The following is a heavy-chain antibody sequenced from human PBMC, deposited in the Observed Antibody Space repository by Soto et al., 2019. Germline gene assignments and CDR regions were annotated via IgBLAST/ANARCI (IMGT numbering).Heavy chain of an antibody. J-gene: IGHJ4*02. V-gene: IGHV1-46*01. D-gene: IGHD2-2*01. CDR2: INPTAGRT. CDR1: GYTFTSYY. CDR3: ASSSGIVVPGVIMGFDS. Sequence: QLQLVQSGAEVKKPGASVKVSCKASGYTFTSYYLHWVRQAPGQGLEWMGIINPTAGRTTYAQEFQGRVTMSRDTSTSTVYMELSSLSSEDAAVYYCASSSGIVVPGVIMGFDSWGQGTLVTVSS.